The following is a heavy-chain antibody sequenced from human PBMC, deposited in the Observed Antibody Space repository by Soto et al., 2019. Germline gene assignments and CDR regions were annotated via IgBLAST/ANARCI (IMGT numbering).Heavy chain of an antibody. CDR1: GGSISSSSYY. D-gene: IGHD6-13*01. CDR2: IYYSGST. J-gene: IGHJ5*02. CDR3: ASSQLAYYNWFDP. Sequence: SETLSLTCTVSGGSISSSSYYWGWIRQPPGKGLEWIGSIYYSGSTYYNPSLKSRVTISVDTSKNQFSLKLSSVTAADTAVYYCASSQLAYYNWFDPWGQGTLVTVSS. V-gene: IGHV4-39*01.